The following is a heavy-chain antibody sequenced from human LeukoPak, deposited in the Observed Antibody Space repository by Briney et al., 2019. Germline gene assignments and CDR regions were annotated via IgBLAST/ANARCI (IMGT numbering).Heavy chain of an antibody. Sequence: SETLSLTCTVSGGSISSYYWSWIRQPPGKGLEWIGEINHSGSTDYNPSLKSRVTISVDTSKNQFSLKLSSVTAADTAVYYCARGGIAVAGSLLLDAFDIWGQGTMVTVSS. V-gene: IGHV4-34*01. CDR3: ARGGIAVAGSLLLDAFDI. CDR2: INHSGST. D-gene: IGHD6-19*01. CDR1: GGSISSYY. J-gene: IGHJ3*02.